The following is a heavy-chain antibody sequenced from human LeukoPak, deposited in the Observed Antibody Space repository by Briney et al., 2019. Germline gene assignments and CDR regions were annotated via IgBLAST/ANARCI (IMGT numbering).Heavy chain of an antibody. CDR2: IRYDGSKK. CDR3: ARVEDTAGDY. J-gene: IGHJ4*02. Sequence: GGSLRLSCAASGFIFSSYGMHWVRQAPGKGLEWVTFIRYDGSKKFYADSVKGRFTISRDNSKNTLYLQMNSLRAEDTAVYYCARVEDTAGDYWGQGTLVNVSS. V-gene: IGHV3-30*02. CDR1: GFIFSSYG. D-gene: IGHD5-18*01.